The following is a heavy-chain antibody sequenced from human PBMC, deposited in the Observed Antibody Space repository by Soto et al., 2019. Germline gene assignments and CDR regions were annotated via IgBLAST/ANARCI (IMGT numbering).Heavy chain of an antibody. V-gene: IGHV4-59*08. CDR2: IYYSGST. CDR1: GGSISSYY. Sequence: QVQLQESGPGLVKPSETLSLTCTVSGGSISSYYWSWIRQPPGKGLEWIGYIYYSGSTNYNPSLKSPVTTSVDTPKNQFAQKRSTVTAADAAGYYCARLNRARGCDYWGQGTLVTVSS. J-gene: IGHJ4*02. D-gene: IGHD3-3*01. CDR3: ARLNRARGCDY.